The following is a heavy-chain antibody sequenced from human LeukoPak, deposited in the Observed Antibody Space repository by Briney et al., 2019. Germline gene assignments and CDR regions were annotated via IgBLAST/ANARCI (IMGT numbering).Heavy chain of an antibody. CDR3: ARERWTGTTGGYYYMDV. V-gene: IGHV4-59*01. D-gene: IGHD1-1*01. Sequence: PSETLSLTCTVSGGSISSYYWSWIRQPPGKGLEWIGYIYYSGSTNYNPSLKSRVTISVDTSKNQFSLKLSSVTDADTAVYYCARERWTGTTGGYYYMDVWGKGTTVTISS. CDR1: GGSISSYY. CDR2: IYYSGST. J-gene: IGHJ6*03.